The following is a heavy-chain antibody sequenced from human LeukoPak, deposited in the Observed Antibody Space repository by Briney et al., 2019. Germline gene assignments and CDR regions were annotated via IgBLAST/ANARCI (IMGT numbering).Heavy chain of an antibody. J-gene: IGHJ4*02. Sequence: PGGSLRLSCAASGFTFSNYWMNWVRQAPGKGLEWVAVISFDGTNKYYANSVKGRFTISRDNSKDTLSLQMNSPRPEDTAVYYCAREGVPAAIVGLFSFDSWGQGTLVTVSS. CDR2: ISFDGTNK. V-gene: IGHV3-30-3*01. CDR1: GFTFSNYW. CDR3: AREGVPAAIVGLFSFDS. D-gene: IGHD2-2*02.